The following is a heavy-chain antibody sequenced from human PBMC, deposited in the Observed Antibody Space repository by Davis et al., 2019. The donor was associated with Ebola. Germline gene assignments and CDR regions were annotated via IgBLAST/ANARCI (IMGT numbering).Heavy chain of an antibody. CDR1: GFTFSNYA. CDR3: AREDYDILTGYSRAAYYFDY. CDR2: ISCSGSTI. Sequence: GGSLRLSCAASGFTFSNYAMNWVRQAPGKGLEWVSYISCSGSTIYYADSVKGRFTISRDNAKNTLYLQMNSLRAEDTAVYYCAREDYDILTGYSRAAYYFDYWGQGTLVTVSS. J-gene: IGHJ4*02. D-gene: IGHD3-9*01. V-gene: IGHV3-48*04.